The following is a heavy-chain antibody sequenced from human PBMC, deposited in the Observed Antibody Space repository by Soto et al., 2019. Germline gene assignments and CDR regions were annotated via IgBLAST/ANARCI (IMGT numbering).Heavy chain of an antibody. Sequence: ASVKVSCKASGYTFTSYAMNWVRQAPGQRLEWMGWINAGNGHTKYSQKLQGRVTMTTDTSTSTAYMELRSLRSDDTAVYYCARSGSGYSGYHNWFDPWGQGTLVTVSS. D-gene: IGHD5-12*01. CDR1: GYTFTSYA. J-gene: IGHJ5*02. V-gene: IGHV1-3*01. CDR2: INAGNGHT. CDR3: ARSGSGYSGYHNWFDP.